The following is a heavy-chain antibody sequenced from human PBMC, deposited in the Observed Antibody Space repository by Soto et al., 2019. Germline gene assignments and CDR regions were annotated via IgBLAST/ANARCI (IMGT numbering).Heavy chain of an antibody. D-gene: IGHD2-15*01. Sequence: QVQLQQWGAGLLKPSETLSLTGAVYGGSFSGYYWSWIRQPPGKGLEWIGEINHSGSTNYNPSLKSRVTISVDTSKNQFSLKLSSVTAADTAVYYCARGPMTPNWFDPWGQGTLVTVSS. CDR2: INHSGST. V-gene: IGHV4-34*01. J-gene: IGHJ5*02. CDR1: GGSFSGYY. CDR3: ARGPMTPNWFDP.